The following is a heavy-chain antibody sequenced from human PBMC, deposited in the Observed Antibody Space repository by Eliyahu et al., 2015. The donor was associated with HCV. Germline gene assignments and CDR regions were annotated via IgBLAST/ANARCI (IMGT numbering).Heavy chain of an antibody. CDR2: LDWDGVX. CDR3: ARIQAGTTDF. Sequence: QVTLRESGPALVTPTQTLRLTCTFSGFSLRTSGMCVSWIRQSPGKALEWLAFLDWDGVXYYTTSLRSRLSISKGTSKNEVVLTMTNMDPVDTGTYYCARIQAGTTDFWGRGTLVTVSS. J-gene: IGHJ4*02. CDR1: GFSLRTSGMC. V-gene: IGHV2-70*01. D-gene: IGHD1-1*01.